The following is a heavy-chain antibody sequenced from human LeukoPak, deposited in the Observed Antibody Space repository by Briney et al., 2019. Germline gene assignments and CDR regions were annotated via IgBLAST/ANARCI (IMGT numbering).Heavy chain of an antibody. D-gene: IGHD6-19*01. CDR2: ISGSGGSA. CDR1: GFTFSSFE. Sequence: GGSLRLSCAASGFTFSSFEMSWVRQAPGKGLEWVSAISGSGGSAYYADSVKGRFTISRDNSRNSLSLQMNSLRAEDTALYYCAKTGYSSGWYRIWDYWGQGILVTVSS. V-gene: IGHV3-23*01. CDR3: AKTGYSSGWYRIWDY. J-gene: IGHJ4*02.